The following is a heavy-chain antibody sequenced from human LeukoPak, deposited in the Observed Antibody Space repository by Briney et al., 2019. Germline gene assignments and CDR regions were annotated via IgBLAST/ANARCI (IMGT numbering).Heavy chain of an antibody. CDR3: ARESIVGLTPFLHI. D-gene: IGHD1-26*01. CDR2: ISSSSSYI. J-gene: IGHJ3*02. CDR1: GFTFSSYS. Sequence: GGSLRLSCAASGFTFSSYSMNWVRQAPGKGLEWVSSISSSSSYIYYADSVKGRFTISRDNAKNSLYLQMNSLRAEDTAVYYCARESIVGLTPFLHIWGQGTMVTVSS. V-gene: IGHV3-21*01.